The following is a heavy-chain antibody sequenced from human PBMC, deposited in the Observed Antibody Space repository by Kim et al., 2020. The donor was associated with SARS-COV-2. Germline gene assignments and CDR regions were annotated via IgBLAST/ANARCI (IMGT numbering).Heavy chain of an antibody. J-gene: IGHJ4*02. V-gene: IGHV3-48*02. CDR2: ISSSSSTI. CDR1: GFTFSSYS. Sequence: GGSLRLSCAASGFTFSSYSMNWVRQAPGKGLEWVSYISSSSSTIYYADSVKGRFTISRDNAKNSLYLQMNSLRDEDTAVYYCARDQAPRGYSYGNFDYWGQGTLVTVSS. D-gene: IGHD5-18*01. CDR3: ARDQAPRGYSYGNFDY.